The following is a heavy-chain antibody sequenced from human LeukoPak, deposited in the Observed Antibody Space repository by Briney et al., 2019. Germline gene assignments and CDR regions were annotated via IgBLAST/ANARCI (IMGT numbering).Heavy chain of an antibody. CDR3: ATPHRFQGHAFDI. J-gene: IGHJ3*02. CDR1: GYTFTGYY. V-gene: IGHV1-69-2*01. Sequence: EASVKVSCKASGYTFTGYYMHWVQQAPGKGLEWMGRVDPEDGETIYAEKFQGRVTITADTSTDTAYMELSSLRSEDTAVYYCATPHRFQGHAFDIWGQGTMVTVSS. D-gene: IGHD3-16*01. CDR2: VDPEDGET.